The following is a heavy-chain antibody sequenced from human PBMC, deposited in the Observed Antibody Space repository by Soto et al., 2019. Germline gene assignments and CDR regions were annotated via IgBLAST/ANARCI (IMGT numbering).Heavy chain of an antibody. D-gene: IGHD1-1*01. Sequence: QVQLQESGPGLLNPSQTLSLIFIFSGGSISSGAVGSYWPWIRQHPGKGLECIGYIYYSGTTYYNPSLKSRPTISMDTSENQFSLELTSVTAADTAIYFCASGHDAYKVRYWGQGTLVTVSS. CDR2: IYYSGTT. CDR1: GGSISSGAVGSY. CDR3: ASGHDAYKVRY. V-gene: IGHV4-31*03. J-gene: IGHJ4*02.